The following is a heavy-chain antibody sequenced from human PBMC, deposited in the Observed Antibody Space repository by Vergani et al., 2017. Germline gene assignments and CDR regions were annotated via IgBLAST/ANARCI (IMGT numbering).Heavy chain of an antibody. Sequence: EVQLVESGGGLVQPGGSLRLSCAASGFTFSSYDMHWVRQATGKGLEWVSAIGTAGDTYYPGSVKGRFTISRDNAKNSLYLQMNSLRAEDTAVYYCASANYNWNYDGDYFDYWGQGTLVTVSS. V-gene: IGHV3-13*01. D-gene: IGHD1-7*01. CDR2: IGTAGDT. CDR3: ASANYNWNYDGDYFDY. J-gene: IGHJ4*02. CDR1: GFTFSSYD.